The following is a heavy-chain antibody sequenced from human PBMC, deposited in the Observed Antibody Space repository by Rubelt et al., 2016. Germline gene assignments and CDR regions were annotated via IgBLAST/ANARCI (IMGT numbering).Heavy chain of an antibody. V-gene: IGHV3-66*01. CDR2: FYTGGRT. CDR1: GFPVISTY. D-gene: IGHD6-6*01. Sequence: EVQLVESGGGLVPPGGSLRLSCAASGFPVISTYMTWVRQAPGKGLEWVSAFYTGGRTFYADSVKGRFTISRDNAKNTLYLQMDSLRVEDTAVYYCASAQLGDYYYGMDVWGQGTTVTVSS. CDR3: ASAQLGDYYYGMDV. J-gene: IGHJ6*02.